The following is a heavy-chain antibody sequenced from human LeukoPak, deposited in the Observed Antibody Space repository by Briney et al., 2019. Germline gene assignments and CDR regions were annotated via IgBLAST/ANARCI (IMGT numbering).Heavy chain of an antibody. Sequence: GGSLRLSCAASGFTFSSYSMNWVRQAPGKGLEWVSSISSSSSYICYADSVKGRFTISRDNAKNSLYLQMNSLRAEDTAVYYCARDRRVTTILTSPLDYWGQGALVTVSS. CDR3: ARDRRVTTILTSPLDY. J-gene: IGHJ4*02. CDR1: GFTFSSYS. D-gene: IGHD3-3*01. CDR2: ISSSSSYI. V-gene: IGHV3-21*01.